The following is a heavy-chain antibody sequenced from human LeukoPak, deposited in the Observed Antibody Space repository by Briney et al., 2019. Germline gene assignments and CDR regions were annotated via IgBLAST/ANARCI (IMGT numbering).Heavy chain of an antibody. CDR2: IKQDGSEK. Sequence: AGYLRLSCAASGFTFSSYWMSWVRQAPGKGLEWVANIKQDGSEKYYVDSVRGRFTISRDNAKTSLYLQVNSLRAEDTAVYYCARDWPPNWFDPWGQGTLVTVSS. J-gene: IGHJ5*02. CDR3: ARDWPPNWFDP. V-gene: IGHV3-7*04. CDR1: GFTFSSYW.